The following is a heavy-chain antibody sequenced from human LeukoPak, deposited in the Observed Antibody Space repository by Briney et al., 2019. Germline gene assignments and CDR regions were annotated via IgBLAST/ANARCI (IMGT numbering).Heavy chain of an antibody. CDR3: ARDHRYYDFWSGYSEAGYFDY. J-gene: IGHJ4*02. CDR1: GGSFSGYY. D-gene: IGHD3-3*01. V-gene: IGHV4-4*07. Sequence: SETLSLTCAVYGGSFSGYYWSWIRQPAGKGLEWIGRIYTSGSTNYNPSLKSRVTMSVDTSKNQFSLKLSSVTAADTAVYYCARDHRYYDFWSGYSEAGYFDYWGQGTLVTVSS. CDR2: IYTSGST.